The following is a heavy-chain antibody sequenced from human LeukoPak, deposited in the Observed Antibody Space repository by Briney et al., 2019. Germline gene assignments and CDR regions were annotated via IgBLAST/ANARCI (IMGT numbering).Heavy chain of an antibody. Sequence: PSETLSLTCTVSGGSISSYYWSWLRQPAGEGLEWIGHIYTGRSANSNPSLKSRVTMSVDPSKNQISLKLRSVTAADTAVYYCARADGSTSWFDYWGQGALVIVSS. V-gene: IGHV4-4*07. D-gene: IGHD2-2*01. CDR2: IYTGRSA. CDR1: GGSISSYY. CDR3: ARADGSTSWFDY. J-gene: IGHJ4*02.